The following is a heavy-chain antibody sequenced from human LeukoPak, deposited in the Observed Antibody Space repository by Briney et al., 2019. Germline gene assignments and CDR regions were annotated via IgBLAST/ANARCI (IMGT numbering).Heavy chain of an antibody. Sequence: SETLSLTCTVSGGSISSSSYYWGWIRQPPGKGLEWIGSIYYSGSTYYNPSLKSRVTISVDTSKNQFSLKLSSVTAADTAVYYCARHDRYSNAGQYFDYWGEGTLVTVSS. CDR3: ARHDRYSNAGQYFDY. J-gene: IGHJ4*02. V-gene: IGHV4-39*01. D-gene: IGHD2-21*01. CDR1: GGSISSSSYY. CDR2: IYYSGST.